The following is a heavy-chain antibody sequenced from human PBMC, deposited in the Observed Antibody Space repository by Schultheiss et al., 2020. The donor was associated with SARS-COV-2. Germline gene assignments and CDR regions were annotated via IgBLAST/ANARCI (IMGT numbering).Heavy chain of an antibody. CDR3: ARDYRNMVAILGY. CDR1: GGSISSSSYY. Sequence: SETLSLTCTVSGGSISSSSYYWGWIRQPPGKGLEWIGEINHSGSTNYNPSLKSRVTISVDTSKNQFSLKLSSVTAADTAVYYCARDYRNMVAILGYWGQGTLVTVSS. D-gene: IGHD5-12*01. J-gene: IGHJ4*02. V-gene: IGHV4-39*07. CDR2: INHSGST.